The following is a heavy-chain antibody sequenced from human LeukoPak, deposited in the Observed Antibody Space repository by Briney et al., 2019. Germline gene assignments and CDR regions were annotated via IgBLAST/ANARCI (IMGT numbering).Heavy chain of an antibody. D-gene: IGHD4-23*01. CDR3: ARLVTGTTVINSGWFDP. V-gene: IGHV3-66*04. CDR1: GITVSGNY. CDR2: IYSGGNT. J-gene: IGHJ5*02. Sequence: GGSLRLSCAASGITVSGNYMAWVRQAPGKGLEWASVIYSGGNTYHADSAKGRFSISRDNSKNTVYLQMNGLRVEDTAVYYCARLVTGTTVINSGWFDPWGRGTLVTVSS.